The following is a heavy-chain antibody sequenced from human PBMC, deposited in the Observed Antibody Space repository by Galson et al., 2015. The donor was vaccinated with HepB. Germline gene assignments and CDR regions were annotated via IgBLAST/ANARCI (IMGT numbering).Heavy chain of an antibody. CDR2: IKQDGSEK. V-gene: IGHV3-7*03. D-gene: IGHD3-3*01. J-gene: IGHJ4*02. CDR3: ARDGGLRFLEWFYSY. Sequence: SLRLSCAASGFTFSSYWMSWVRQAPGKGLEWVANIKQDGSEKYYVDPVKGRFTISRDNAKNSLYLQMNSLRAEDTAVYYCARDGGLRFLEWFYSYWGQGTLVTVSS. CDR1: GFTFSSYW.